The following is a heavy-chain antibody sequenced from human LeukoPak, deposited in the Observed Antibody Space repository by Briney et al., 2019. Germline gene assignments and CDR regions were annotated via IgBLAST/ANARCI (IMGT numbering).Heavy chain of an antibody. V-gene: IGHV3-7*01. CDR1: GFTFSDYY. J-gene: IGHJ6*02. CDR2: IKQDGSEK. CDR3: ARAASFSYGMDV. Sequence: GGSLRLSCAASGFTFSDYYMSWIRQAPGKGLEWVANIKQDGSEKYYVDSVKGRFTISRDNAKNSLYLQMNSLRAEDTAVYYCARAASFSYGMDVWGQGTTVTVSS. D-gene: IGHD6-6*01.